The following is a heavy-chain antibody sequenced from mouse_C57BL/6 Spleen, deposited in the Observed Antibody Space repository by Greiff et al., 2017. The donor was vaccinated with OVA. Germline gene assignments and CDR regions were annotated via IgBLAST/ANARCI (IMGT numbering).Heavy chain of an antibody. CDR1: GFTFSDYG. CDR2: ISSGSSTI. J-gene: IGHJ2*01. D-gene: IGHD2-4*01. Sequence: EVQRVESGGGLVKPGGSLKLSCAASGFTFSDYGMHWVRQAPEKGLEWVAYISSGSSTIYYADTVKGRFTISRDNAKNTLFLQMTSLRSEDTAMYYCARAYDYEDYFDYWGQGTTLTVSS. CDR3: ARAYDYEDYFDY. V-gene: IGHV5-17*01.